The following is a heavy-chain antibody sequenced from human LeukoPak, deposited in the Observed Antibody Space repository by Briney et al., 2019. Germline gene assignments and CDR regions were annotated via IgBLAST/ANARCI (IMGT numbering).Heavy chain of an antibody. CDR1: GGSFSGYY. V-gene: IGHV4-34*01. CDR3: ARDSDAFDI. J-gene: IGHJ3*02. CDR2: INHSGST. Sequence: SETLSLTCAVYGGSFSGYYWSWIRQPPGKGLEWIGEINHSGSTNYNPSLKSRVTISVDTSKNQFSLKLSSVTAADTAVYYCARDSDAFDIWGQGTMVTVSS.